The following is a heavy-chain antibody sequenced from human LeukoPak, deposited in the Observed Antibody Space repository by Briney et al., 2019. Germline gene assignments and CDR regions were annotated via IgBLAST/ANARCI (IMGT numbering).Heavy chain of an antibody. D-gene: IGHD6-13*01. CDR3: AKEYSSSWFYYYYYGMDV. CDR1: GFTFSSYA. CDR2: ISGSGGST. V-gene: IGHV3-23*01. J-gene: IGHJ6*02. Sequence: GGSLRLSCAASGFTFSSYAMSWVRQAPGKGLEWVSAISGSGGSTYYADSVKGRFTISRDNSKNTLYLQMNSLRAEDTAVYYCAKEYSSSWFYYYYYGMDVWGQGTTVTLSS.